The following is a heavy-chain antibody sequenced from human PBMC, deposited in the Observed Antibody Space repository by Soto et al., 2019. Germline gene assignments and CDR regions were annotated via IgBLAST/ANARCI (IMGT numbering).Heavy chain of an antibody. D-gene: IGHD2-21*01. J-gene: IGHJ3*01. CDR2: INPNSGAT. V-gene: IGHV1-2*02. CDR3: AKEIGPFDF. CDR1: GHTFTGDY. Sequence: ASVKVSCKTXGHTFTGDYLHWVRQAPGQGLEWMGWINPNSGATKFAQKFQGRVTMTWDTSISTAYMELSSLRSDDTAVYYCAKEIGPFDFWGQGTMVTVSS.